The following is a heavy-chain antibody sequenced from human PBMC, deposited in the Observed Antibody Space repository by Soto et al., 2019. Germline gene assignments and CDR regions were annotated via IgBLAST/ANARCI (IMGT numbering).Heavy chain of an antibody. CDR1: GYTFTNFA. CDR3: ARCYYGLGSYADY. D-gene: IGHD3-10*01. J-gene: IGHJ4*02. CDR2: INAGNGNT. V-gene: IGHV1-3*01. Sequence: QVQLVQSGAEVKKPGASVKVSCKASGYTFTNFAMSWVRQAPGERLQWMGWINAGNGNTRYSQNFQDRVTITRDTSASTAYMELSSLRSEDTAVYYCARCYYGLGSYADYWGQETLVTVSS.